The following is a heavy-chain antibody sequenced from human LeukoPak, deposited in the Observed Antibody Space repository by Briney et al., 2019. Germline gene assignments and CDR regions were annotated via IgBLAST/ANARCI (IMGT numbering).Heavy chain of an antibody. V-gene: IGHV3-49*04. CDR2: IRSKAYGGTT. Sequence: PGGSLRLSCTASGFTFGDYAMSWVRQAPGKGLGWVGFIRSKAYGGTTEYAASVKGRFTISRDDSKSIAYLQMNSLKTEDTAVYYCTRGGSSSWYNRLGNWFDPWGQGTLVTVSS. CDR3: TRGGSSSWYNRLGNWFDP. J-gene: IGHJ5*02. CDR1: GFTFGDYA. D-gene: IGHD6-13*01.